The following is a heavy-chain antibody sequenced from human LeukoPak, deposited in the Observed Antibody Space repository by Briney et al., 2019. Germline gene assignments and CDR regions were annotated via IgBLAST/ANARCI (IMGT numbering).Heavy chain of an antibody. CDR1: GGSFSGYY. D-gene: IGHD6-6*01. V-gene: IGHV4-34*01. Sequence: SETLSLTCAVYGGSFSGYYWSWIRQPPGKGLEWIGEINHSGSTNYNPSLKSRVTISVDTSKNQFSLKLSSVTAADTAVYYCARAYSSSSRYFDYWGQGTLVTASS. CDR3: ARAYSSSSRYFDY. CDR2: INHSGST. J-gene: IGHJ4*02.